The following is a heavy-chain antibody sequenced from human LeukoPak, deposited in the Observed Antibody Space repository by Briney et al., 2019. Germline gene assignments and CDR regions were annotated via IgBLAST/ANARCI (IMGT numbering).Heavy chain of an antibody. CDR2: IYPGDSDT. D-gene: IGHD2/OR15-2a*01. CDR1: GYSFSSYW. V-gene: IGHV5-51*01. Sequence: GESLKISCKGSGYSFSSYWIGWVRQMPGKGLEWMGIIYPGDSDTRYSPSFRGQVTISADKSISTAYLQWSSLKASDTAMYYCASAPVNHYFDYWGQGTLVTVSS. CDR3: ASAPVNHYFDY. J-gene: IGHJ4*02.